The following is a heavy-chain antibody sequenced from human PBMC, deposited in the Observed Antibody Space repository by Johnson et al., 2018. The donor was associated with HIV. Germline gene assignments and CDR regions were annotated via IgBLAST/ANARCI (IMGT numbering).Heavy chain of an antibody. V-gene: IGHV3-9*03. J-gene: IGHJ3*02. Sequence: VQLVESGGGLVQPGRSLRLSCAASGFTFDDYAMHWVRQAPGKGLEWVSGISWNSGSIGYADSVKGRFTISRDNAKNSLYLQMNSLRAEDMALYYCAKEIAAAGGGAFDIWGQGTMVTVSS. D-gene: IGHD6-13*01. CDR1: GFTFDDYA. CDR3: AKEIAAAGGGAFDI. CDR2: ISWNSGSI.